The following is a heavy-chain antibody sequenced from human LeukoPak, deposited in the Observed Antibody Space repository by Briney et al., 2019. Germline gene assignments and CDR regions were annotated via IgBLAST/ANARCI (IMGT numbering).Heavy chain of an antibody. CDR1: GVSISSGDYY. CDR3: ARVTRQLDSRPYYFDY. V-gene: IGHV4-30-4*08. CDR2: IYYSGST. D-gene: IGHD3-22*01. Sequence: SQTLSLTCTVSGVSISSGDYYWSWIRQPPGKGLGWIGYIYYSGSTYPNPSLKSRLTISVDTSKNQFSLKLSSVTAADTAVYYCARVTRQLDSRPYYFDYWGQGTLVTVSS. J-gene: IGHJ4*02.